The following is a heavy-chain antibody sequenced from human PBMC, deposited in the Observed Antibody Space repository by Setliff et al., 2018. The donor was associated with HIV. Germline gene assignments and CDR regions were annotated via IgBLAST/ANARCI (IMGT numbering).Heavy chain of an antibody. CDR3: ARGVDGSYRKFFDN. V-gene: IGHV1-69*13. Sequence: SVKVSCKASGDSFSNYAISWVRQAPGQGLEWMGQIVPIFGTANYAQKFQGRVTIIADASTNTVNMELSSLRSEGTAVYYCARGVDGSYRKFFDNWGQGTLVTVSS. CDR1: GDSFSNYA. J-gene: IGHJ4*02. D-gene: IGHD1-26*01. CDR2: IVPIFGTA.